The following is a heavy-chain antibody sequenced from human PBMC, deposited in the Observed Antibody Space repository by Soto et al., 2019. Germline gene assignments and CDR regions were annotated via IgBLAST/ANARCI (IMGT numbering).Heavy chain of an antibody. CDR1: GGTFSSYA. CDR3: AMGQFHNVSNYYYALDV. CDR2: FIPMFNRP. V-gene: IGHV1-69*01. J-gene: IGHJ6*02. Sequence: QVQLVQSGAEVKKPGSSVKVSCKASGGTFSSYAISWVRQAPGQGLEWMGGFIPMFNRPHSARKFQGRVTITADESTSTAYMDLSSLRSEDTAVYYCAMGQFHNVSNYYYALDVWGQGTTVTVSS.